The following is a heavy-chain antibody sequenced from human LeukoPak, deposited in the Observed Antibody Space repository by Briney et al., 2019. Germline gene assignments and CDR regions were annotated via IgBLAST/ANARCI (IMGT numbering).Heavy chain of an antibody. Sequence: SETLSLTCAVSGYSISSGYYWGRIRQPPGKGLEWIGSIYHSGSTYYNPSLKSRVTISVDTSKNQFSLKLSSVTAADTAVYYCARVDSGSFGFYYYYYMDVWGKGTTVTVSS. V-gene: IGHV4-38-2*01. CDR2: IYHSGST. CDR3: ARVDSGSFGFYYYYYMDV. D-gene: IGHD1-26*01. CDR1: GYSISSGYY. J-gene: IGHJ6*03.